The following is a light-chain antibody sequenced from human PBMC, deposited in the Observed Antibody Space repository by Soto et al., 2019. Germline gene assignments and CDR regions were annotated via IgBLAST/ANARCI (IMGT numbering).Light chain of an antibody. CDR1: SGDFGSHSP. V-gene: IGLV2-23*02. Sequence: QSVLAQPASVSGSPGQSITISCTVTSGDFGSHSPVSWYQQLPGKAPKLMSYEVTKRPPGVSIRFSGSKSGNAASLTISGLQAGVEAEYYGCSYAGDDSSFLCGTEIKVT. CDR3: CSYAGDDSSFL. J-gene: IGLJ1*01. CDR2: EVT.